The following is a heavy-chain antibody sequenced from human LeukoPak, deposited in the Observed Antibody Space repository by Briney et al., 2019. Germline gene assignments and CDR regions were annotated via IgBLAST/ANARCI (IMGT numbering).Heavy chain of an antibody. CDR3: ARDLYGDHLFDY. V-gene: IGHV4-39*07. Sequence: SETLSLTCTVSGGSISSSSYYWGWIRQPPGKGLEWIGSIYYSGSTYYNPSLKSRVTISVDKSKNQFSLKLSAVPAADTAVYYCARDLYGDHLFDYWGQGTLVTVSS. J-gene: IGHJ4*02. CDR2: IYYSGST. CDR1: GGSISSSSYY. D-gene: IGHD4-17*01.